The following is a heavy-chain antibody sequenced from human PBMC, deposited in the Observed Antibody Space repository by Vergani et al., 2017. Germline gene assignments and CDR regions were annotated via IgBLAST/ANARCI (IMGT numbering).Heavy chain of an antibody. CDR2: INHIGST. D-gene: IGHD3-16*02. CDR3: ARVVSYYDYICGSYRTHYYMDV. Sequence: QVQLQQWGAGLLKPSETLSLTCAVYVGSFSGYYWSWIRQPPGKGLEWIGEINHIGSTNYNPPLKSRVTISVDTSKNQFSLNLSSVTAADTAVYYCARVVSYYDYICGSYRTHYYMDVWGKGTTVTVSS. V-gene: IGHV4-34*01. CDR1: VGSFSGYY. J-gene: IGHJ6*03.